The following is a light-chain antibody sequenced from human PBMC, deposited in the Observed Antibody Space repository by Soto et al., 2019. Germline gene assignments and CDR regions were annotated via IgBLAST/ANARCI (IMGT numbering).Light chain of an antibody. Sequence: EVVLTQSPATLSLSPGERATLSCRASQNVRTFLDWYQQKPGQAPRLLIYGASNRATGIPARFSGSGSGTDFTLNISSLVPEDCAVSYCQQNSHWPPLTFGQGTSVDIQ. CDR2: GAS. CDR3: QQNSHWPPLT. J-gene: IGKJ1*01. CDR1: QNVRTF. V-gene: IGKV3-11*01.